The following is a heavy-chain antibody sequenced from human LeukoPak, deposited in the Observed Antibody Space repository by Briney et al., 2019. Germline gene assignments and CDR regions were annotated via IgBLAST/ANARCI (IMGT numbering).Heavy chain of an antibody. Sequence: PSETLPLTRTVPGGSISSYYWSSIRQPAGKGLEWIGRIYTSGSTNYNPSLKSRVTMSLDTSKNQFSLKLSSVTAADTAVYYCARVGDYVWGSDDYWGQRTLVTVAS. CDR2: IYTSGST. V-gene: IGHV4-4*07. CDR1: GGSISSYY. J-gene: IGHJ4*02. D-gene: IGHD3-16*01. CDR3: ARVGDYVWGSDDY.